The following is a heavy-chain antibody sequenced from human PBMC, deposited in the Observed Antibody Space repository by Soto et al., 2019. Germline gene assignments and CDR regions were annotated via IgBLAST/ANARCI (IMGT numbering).Heavy chain of an antibody. J-gene: IGHJ4*02. D-gene: IGHD2-15*01. Sequence: EVQLVDSGGGLVQPGESLRLSCAGSGFTFSAYAMSWVRQAPGKGLEWVSSISASAITTYNTDYVWGRFTISRSNSRHTLYLQMNSLRAEDTAVYFCAKPPGFNNVVPDYFDYWGGGTRVTVSS. CDR3: AKPPGFNNVVPDYFDY. CDR1: GFTFSAYA. V-gene: IGHV3-23*04. CDR2: ISASAITT.